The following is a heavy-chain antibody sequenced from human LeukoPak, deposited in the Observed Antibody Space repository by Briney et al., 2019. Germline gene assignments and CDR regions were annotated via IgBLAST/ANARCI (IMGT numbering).Heavy chain of an antibody. CDR3: ARGRQNYGDYPY. J-gene: IGHJ4*02. CDR1: GFTFSSYV. CDR2: LYYGVST. Sequence: GGSLRLSCVASGFTFSSYVMSWVRQAPGKGLEWVSVLYYGVSTFYKDSVKGRFTTSGDNFKSTVYLQMNSLRAEDTAVYYCARGRQNYGDYPYWGQGTLVTVSS. V-gene: IGHV3-53*01. D-gene: IGHD4-17*01.